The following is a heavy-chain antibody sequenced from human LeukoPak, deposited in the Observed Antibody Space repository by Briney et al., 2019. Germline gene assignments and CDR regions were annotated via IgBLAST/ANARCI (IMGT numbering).Heavy chain of an antibody. CDR3: AREGIAAAGTRGFDY. CDR1: GGSISSYY. J-gene: IGHJ4*02. D-gene: IGHD6-13*01. Sequence: PSETLSLTCTVSGGSISSYYWSWIRQPPGKGLEWIGYIYYSGSTNYNPSLKSRATISVDTSKNQFSLKLSSVTAADTAVYYCAREGIAAAGTRGFDYWGQGTLVTVSS. CDR2: IYYSGST. V-gene: IGHV4-59*01.